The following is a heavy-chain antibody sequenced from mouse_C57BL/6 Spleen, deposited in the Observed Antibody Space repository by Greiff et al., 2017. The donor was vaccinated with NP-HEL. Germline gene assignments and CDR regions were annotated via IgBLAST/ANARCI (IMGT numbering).Heavy chain of an antibody. Sequence: EVKLMESGTVLARPGASVKMSCTTSGYTFTNYWMHWVKQRPGQGLEWIGAIYPGNSDTRSNLKFEGKAKLTAVTSASTAYMELSSLTKKDAAVYDCTRYDGYYGRGAMDYWGEGTSVTVSS. V-gene: IGHV1-5*01. J-gene: IGHJ4*01. D-gene: IGHD2-3*01. CDR1: GYTFTNYW. CDR3: TRYDGYYGRGAMDY. CDR2: IYPGNSDT.